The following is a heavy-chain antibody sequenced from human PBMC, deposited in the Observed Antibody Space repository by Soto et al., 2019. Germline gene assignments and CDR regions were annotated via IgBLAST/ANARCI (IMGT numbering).Heavy chain of an antibody. CDR2: INPNSGGT. Sequence: QVQLVQSGAEVKKPGASVKVSCKASGYTFTGYYMHWVRQAPGQGLEWMGWINPNSGGTNYAQKFQGWVNMPGDTSTSTAYMELSRLRSADTAVYYCARESAGGYGSGRPRQGGMDVWGQGTTVTVSS. CDR1: GYTFTGYY. CDR3: ARESAGGYGSGRPRQGGMDV. V-gene: IGHV1-2*04. J-gene: IGHJ6*02. D-gene: IGHD3-10*01.